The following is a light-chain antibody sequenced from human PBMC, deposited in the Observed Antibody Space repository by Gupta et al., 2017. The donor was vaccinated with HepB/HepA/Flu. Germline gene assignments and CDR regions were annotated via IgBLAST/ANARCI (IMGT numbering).Light chain of an antibody. V-gene: IGKV1-39*01. CDR1: QSISSY. CDR2: AAS. CDR3: QQSDSRPWT. J-gene: IGKJ1*01. Sequence: DIQMTQSPSSLSASVGDRVTITCRASQSISSYLNWYQQKPGKAPKLLIYAASSLQSGVPSRFSGSGSGTDFTLTISRLQPEDFATYYCQQSDSRPWTFGQGTKVEIK.